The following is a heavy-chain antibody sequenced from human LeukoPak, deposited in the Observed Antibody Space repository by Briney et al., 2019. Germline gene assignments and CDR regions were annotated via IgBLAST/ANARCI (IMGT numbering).Heavy chain of an antibody. D-gene: IGHD2-2*01. CDR1: GGSFSGYY. CDR2: INHSGST. J-gene: IGHJ4*02. CDR3: ARGARSGTPWFY. V-gene: IGHV4-34*01. Sequence: SETLSLACAVYGGSFSGYYWSWIRQPPGKGLEWIGEINHSGSTNYNPSLKSRVTISVDTSKSQFSLKLSSVTAADTAVYYCARGARSGTPWFYWGQGTLVTVSS.